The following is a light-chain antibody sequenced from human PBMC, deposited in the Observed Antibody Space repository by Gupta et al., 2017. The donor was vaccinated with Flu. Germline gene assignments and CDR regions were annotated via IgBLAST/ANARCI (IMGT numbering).Light chain of an antibody. CDR1: QSLVAMDGKTY. J-gene: IGKJ2*01. CDR3: RQSSYWPAYT. Sequence: TLGQTASISCRSSQSLVAMDGKTYLNWFKQRPSQAPRRLIYKVSNRDAGVAERLGGSGDGNDFALKISRGVEEDIGSYYYRQSSYWPAYTFGQGTKLEIK. V-gene: IGKV2-30*01. CDR2: KVS.